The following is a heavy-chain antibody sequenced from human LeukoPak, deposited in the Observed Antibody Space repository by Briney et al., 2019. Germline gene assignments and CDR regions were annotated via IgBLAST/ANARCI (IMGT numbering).Heavy chain of an antibody. V-gene: IGHV1-46*01. CDR3: ARANFHSSGYYYWFDY. Sequence: ASVKVSCKASGYTFTSYYMHWVRQAPGQGLEWMGIINPSGGSTSYAQKFQGRVTMTRDMSTSTAYMELRSLRSDDTAVYYCARANFHSSGYYYWFDYWGQGTLVTVSS. CDR2: INPSGGST. J-gene: IGHJ4*02. D-gene: IGHD3-22*01. CDR1: GYTFTSYY.